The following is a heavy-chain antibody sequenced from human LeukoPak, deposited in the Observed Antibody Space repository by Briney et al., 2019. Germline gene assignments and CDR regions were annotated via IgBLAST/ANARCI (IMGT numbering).Heavy chain of an antibody. J-gene: IGHJ4*02. CDR2: IKQDGSEK. Sequence: GGSLRLSCAASGFTFSSYWMSWVRQAPGKGLEWVANIKQDGSEKYYVDSVKGRFTISRDNAKNSLYLQMNSLRAEDTAVYYCARDGEYYDILTGYYTAIAIDYWGQGTLVTVSS. V-gene: IGHV3-7*01. CDR3: ARDGEYYDILTGYYTAIAIDY. CDR1: GFTFSSYW. D-gene: IGHD3-9*01.